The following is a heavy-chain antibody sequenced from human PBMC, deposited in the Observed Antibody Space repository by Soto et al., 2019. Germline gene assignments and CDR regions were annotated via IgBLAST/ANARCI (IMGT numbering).Heavy chain of an antibody. J-gene: IGHJ4*02. CDR1: GFSLSNARMG. CDR3: ARGVQYSSSWPDFDY. CDR2: IFSNDEK. D-gene: IGHD6-13*01. Sequence: SGPTLVNPTETLTLTCTVSGFSLSNARMGVSWIRQPPGKALEWLAHIFSNDEKSYSTSLKSRLTISKDTSKSQVVLTMTNMDPVDTATCYCARGVQYSSSWPDFDYWGQGTLVTVSS. V-gene: IGHV2-26*01.